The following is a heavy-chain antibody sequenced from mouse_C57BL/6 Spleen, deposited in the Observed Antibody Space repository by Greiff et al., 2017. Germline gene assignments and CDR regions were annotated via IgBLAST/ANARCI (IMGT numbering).Heavy chain of an antibody. Sequence: EVMLVESGGGLVQPKGSLKLSCAASGFSFNTYAMNWVRQAPGKGLEWVARIRSKSNNYATYYADSVKDRFTISRDDSEIMLYLQMNNLKTEDTAMYDCVSQAYYYGFDYWGQGTTLTVSS. V-gene: IGHV10-1*01. D-gene: IGHD1-1*01. CDR3: VSQAYYYGFDY. CDR2: IRSKSNNYAT. J-gene: IGHJ2*01. CDR1: GFSFNTYA.